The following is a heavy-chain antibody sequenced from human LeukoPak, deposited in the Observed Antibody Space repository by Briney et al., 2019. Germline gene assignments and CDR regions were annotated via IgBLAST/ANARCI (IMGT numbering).Heavy chain of an antibody. CDR1: GVSISSYY. Sequence: SETLSLTCTVSGVSISSYYWSWIRQPPGKGLEWIGYIYYSGSTSYNPSLKSRVTISVDTSKNQFSLKLSSVTAADTAVYYCARDGTMWGQGTLVTVSS. J-gene: IGHJ4*02. CDR2: IYYSGST. D-gene: IGHD1-1*01. V-gene: IGHV4-59*12. CDR3: ARDGTM.